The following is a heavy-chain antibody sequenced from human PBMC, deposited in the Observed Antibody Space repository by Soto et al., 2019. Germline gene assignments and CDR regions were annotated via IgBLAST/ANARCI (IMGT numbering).Heavy chain of an antibody. CDR1: GGTFSSYA. J-gene: IGHJ3*02. CDR2: IIPIFGTA. V-gene: IGHV1-69*13. CDR3: AREKADNDAFDI. Sequence: ASVKVSCKASGGTFSSYAISWVRQAPGQGLEWMGGIIPIFGTANYAQKFQGRVTITADESTSTAYMELSSLRSEDTXVYYCAREKADNDAFDIWGQGTMVTVSS.